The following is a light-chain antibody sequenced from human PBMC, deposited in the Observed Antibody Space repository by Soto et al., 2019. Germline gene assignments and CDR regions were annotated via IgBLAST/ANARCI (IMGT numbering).Light chain of an antibody. CDR1: QSVSSSY. CDR3: QQYYSGPRT. V-gene: IGKV3-20*01. CDR2: GAS. Sequence: EIVLTQSPGTLSLSPGERATLSCRASQSVSSSYLAWYQQKPGQAPRLLIYGASSRATVIPDRLSGSGSGTDFTLTISSLQAEDVAFYYCQQYYSGPRTFGQGTKVDIK. J-gene: IGKJ1*01.